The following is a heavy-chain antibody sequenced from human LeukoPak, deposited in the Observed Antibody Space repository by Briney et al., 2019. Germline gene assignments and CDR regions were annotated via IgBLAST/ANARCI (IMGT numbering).Heavy chain of an antibody. V-gene: IGHV3-66*02. CDR2: IYSGGST. Sequence: PSETLSLTCAVYGGSFSGYYWSWVRQAPGKGLEWVSVIYSGGSTYYADSVKGRFTISRDNSKNTLYLQMNSLRAEDTAVYYCARSTIFGVLDYWGQGTLVTVSS. J-gene: IGHJ4*02. D-gene: IGHD3-3*01. CDR3: ARSTIFGVLDY. CDR1: GGSFSGYY.